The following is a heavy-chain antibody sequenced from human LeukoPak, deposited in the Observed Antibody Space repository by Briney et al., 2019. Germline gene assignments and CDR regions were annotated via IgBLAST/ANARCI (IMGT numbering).Heavy chain of an antibody. CDR2: MNPNSGNS. V-gene: IGHV1-8*01. CDR1: GYTFTTYD. J-gene: IGHJ3*02. Sequence: GASVKVSCKGSGYTFTTYDINWVRQATGQGLEWMGWMNPNSGNSGYAQKFQGRITLTRDTSIRTAYMDLSSLRSEDTAVYYCARRLRNDAFDIWGQGTMVTVSS. CDR3: ARRLRNDAFDI. D-gene: IGHD4-17*01.